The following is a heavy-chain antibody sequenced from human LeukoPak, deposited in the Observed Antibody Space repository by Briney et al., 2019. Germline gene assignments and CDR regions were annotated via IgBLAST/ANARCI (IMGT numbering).Heavy chain of an antibody. V-gene: IGHV1-8*01. Sequence: RASVKVSCKATGYTFTSYDINWVRQATGQGLEWMGWMNPNSGNTGYAQKFQGRVTMTRNTSISTAYMELSSLRSEDTAVYYCARGLSSGWLGSFDYWGQGTLVTVSS. CDR1: GYTFTSYD. J-gene: IGHJ4*02. CDR3: ARGLSSGWLGSFDY. D-gene: IGHD6-19*01. CDR2: MNPNSGNT.